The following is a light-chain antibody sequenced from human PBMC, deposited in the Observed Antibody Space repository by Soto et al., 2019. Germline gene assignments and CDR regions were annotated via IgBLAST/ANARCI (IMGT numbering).Light chain of an antibody. CDR3: IQHNTYPWT. V-gene: IGKV1-17*01. CDR1: QGIRND. CDR2: TAS. J-gene: IGKJ1*01. Sequence: DIEMTQSPSSLSASVGDRVIISCRASQGIRNDLGWYQQKPGRAPKRLIHTASSLQDGVPSRFSGSGSGTDFTLTISSLQPEDFATYYCIQHNTYPWTFGQGTKVEVK.